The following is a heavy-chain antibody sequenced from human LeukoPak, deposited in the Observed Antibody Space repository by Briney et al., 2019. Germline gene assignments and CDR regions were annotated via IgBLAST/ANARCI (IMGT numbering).Heavy chain of an antibody. CDR3: AKSPYYDSSGDAFEI. CDR1: RFTFSSYW. J-gene: IGHJ3*02. D-gene: IGHD3-22*01. Sequence: GGSLRLSCAASRFTFSSYWMSWIRQAPGQGLQWVAAIGASGSSTYYAASVEGRFTISRDNSKGTLYLQMDSLRADDTAVYFCAKSPYYDSSGDAFEIWGPGTLVAVSS. V-gene: IGHV3-23*01. CDR2: IGASGSST.